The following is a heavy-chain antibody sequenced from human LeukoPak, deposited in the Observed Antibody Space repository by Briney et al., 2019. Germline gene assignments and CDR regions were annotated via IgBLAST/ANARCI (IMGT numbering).Heavy chain of an antibody. CDR3: ARVSNYYDSSGYYVKAFDI. V-gene: IGHV4-34*01. CDR1: GGSFSGYY. Sequence: KTSETLSLTCAVYGGSFSGYYWSWIRQPPGKGLEWIGEINHSGSTNYNPSLKSRVTISVDTSKNQFSLKLSSVTAADTAVYYCARVSNYYDSSGYYVKAFDIWGQGTMVTVSS. J-gene: IGHJ3*02. D-gene: IGHD3-22*01. CDR2: INHSGST.